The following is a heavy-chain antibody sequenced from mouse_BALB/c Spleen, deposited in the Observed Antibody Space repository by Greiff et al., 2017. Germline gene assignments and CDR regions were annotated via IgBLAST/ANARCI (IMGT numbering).Heavy chain of an antibody. CDR2: IYPGNVNT. CDR1: GYTFTSYY. J-gene: IGHJ3*01. CDR3: ARSSPNWAWFAY. Sequence: VKLVESGPELVKPGASVRISCKASGYTFTSYYIHWVKQRPGQGLEWIGWIYPGNVNTKYNEKFKGKATLTADKSSSTAYMQLSSLTSEDSAVYFCARSSPNWAWFAYWGQGTLVTVSA. V-gene: IGHV1S56*01. D-gene: IGHD4-1*01.